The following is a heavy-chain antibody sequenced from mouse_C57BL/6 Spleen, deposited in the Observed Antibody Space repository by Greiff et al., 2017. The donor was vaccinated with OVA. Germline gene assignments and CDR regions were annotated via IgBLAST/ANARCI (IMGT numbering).Heavy chain of an antibody. Sequence: QVQLQQSGAELVRPGTSVKVSCKASGYAFTNYLIEWVKQRPGQGLEWIGVINPGRGGTNYNEKFKGKATLTADKSSSTAYMQLSSLTSEDSAVYFCARSQLRRYFDYWGQGTTLTVSS. CDR2: INPGRGGT. CDR3: ARSQLRRYFDY. D-gene: IGHD3-2*02. J-gene: IGHJ2*01. V-gene: IGHV1-54*01. CDR1: GYAFTNYL.